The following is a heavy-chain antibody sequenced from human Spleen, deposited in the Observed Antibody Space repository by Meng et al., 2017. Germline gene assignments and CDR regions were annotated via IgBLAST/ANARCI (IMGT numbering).Heavy chain of an antibody. V-gene: IGHV4-31*03. CDR1: GGSISSGGYY. CDR2: IYYSGST. J-gene: IGHJ3*02. CDR3: ARYWGIDAFDI. Sequence: LRLSCTVSGGSISSGGYYWSWIRQHPGKGLEWIGYIYYSGSTYYNPSLKSRVTISVDTSKNQFSLKLSSVTAADTAVYYCARYWGIDAFDIWGQGTMVTVSS. D-gene: IGHD3-16*01.